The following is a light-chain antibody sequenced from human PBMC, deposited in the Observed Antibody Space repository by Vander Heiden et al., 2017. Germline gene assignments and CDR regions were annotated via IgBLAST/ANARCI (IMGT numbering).Light chain of an antibody. CDR3: NSRDSSGNRLV. J-gene: IGLJ3*02. CDR1: RLRSYD. V-gene: IGLV3-19*01. Sequence: SSALTQDPAVSVALGRTVRLTCQGDRLRSYDASWYQQKPGQAPVLVIYGKNNRPSGIPDRFSGSSSGNTASLTITGAQAEDEADYYCNSRDSSGNRLVFGGGTKLTVL. CDR2: GKN.